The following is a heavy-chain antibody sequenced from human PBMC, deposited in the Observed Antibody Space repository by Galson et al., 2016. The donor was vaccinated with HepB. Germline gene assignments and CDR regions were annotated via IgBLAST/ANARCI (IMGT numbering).Heavy chain of an antibody. CDR1: GFTVSTSY. CDR3: SRSLIGTKGYYYYVLEV. J-gene: IGHJ6*02. D-gene: IGHD1-7*01. V-gene: IGHV3-53*05. Sequence: SLRLSCAASGFTVSTSYMSWVRPAPGKGLEWVSVIYNNGETYYADSVRGRFTISRDNSKNTLFLEMNSLRAEDTAVYYCSRSLIGTKGYYYYVLEVWGQGTTVIVYS. CDR2: IYNNGET.